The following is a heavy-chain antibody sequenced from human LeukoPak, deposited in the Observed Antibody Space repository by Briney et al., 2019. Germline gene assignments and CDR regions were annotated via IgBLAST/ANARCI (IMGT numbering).Heavy chain of an antibody. CDR2: ISYDGSNK. D-gene: IGHD6-13*01. V-gene: IGHV3-30-3*01. CDR1: GFTFSSYA. J-gene: IGHJ4*02. CDR3: AREQQLVLY. Sequence: GGSLRLSCAASGFTFSSYAMSWVRQAPGKGLEWVAVISYDGSNKYYADSVKGRFTISRDNSKNTLYLQMNSLRAEDTAVYYCAREQQLVLYWGQGTLVTVSS.